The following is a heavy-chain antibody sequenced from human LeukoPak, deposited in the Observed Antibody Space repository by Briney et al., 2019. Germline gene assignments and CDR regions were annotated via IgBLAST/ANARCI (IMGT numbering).Heavy chain of an antibody. J-gene: IGHJ4*02. V-gene: IGHV4-34*01. CDR3: AREGGTVANFDY. CDR2: INHSGST. CDR1: GGSFSGYY. D-gene: IGHD4-23*01. Sequence: KSSETLSLTCAVYGGSFSGYYWSWIRQPPGKGLEWIGEINHSGSTNYNPSLKSRVTISVDTSKNQFSLKLSSVTAVDTAVYYCAREGGTVANFDYWGQGTLVTVSS.